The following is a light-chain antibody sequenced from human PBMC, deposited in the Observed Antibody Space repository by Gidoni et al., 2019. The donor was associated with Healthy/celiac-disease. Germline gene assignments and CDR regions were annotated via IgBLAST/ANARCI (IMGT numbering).Light chain of an antibody. CDR3: QQYNSTAWT. J-gene: IGKJ1*01. CDR2: WAS. CDR1: QSVLYSSNNKNY. V-gene: IGKV4-1*01. Sequence: DIVMTQSPDSLAVSLGERATINCKSSQSVLYSSNNKNYLAWYQQKPGQPPKLLIYWASTRESGVPERYRGRGSGRDFTLTISSLQAEDVAVYYYQQYNSTAWTFGQGTKVEIK.